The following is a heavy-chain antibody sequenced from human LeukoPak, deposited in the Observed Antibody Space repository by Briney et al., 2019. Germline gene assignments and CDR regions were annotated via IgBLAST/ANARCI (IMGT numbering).Heavy chain of an antibody. CDR3: ARHTSIRRAWYYYDSSGYQYYFDY. V-gene: IGHV4-39*01. CDR1: GGSISSGSYY. Sequence: SETLSLTCTVSGGSISSGSYYWSWIRQPPGKGLEWIGEINHSGSTNYNPSLKSRVTISVDTSKNQFSLKLSSVTAADTAVYYCARHTSIRRAWYYYDSSGYQYYFDYWGQGTLVTVSS. J-gene: IGHJ4*02. D-gene: IGHD3-22*01. CDR2: INHSGST.